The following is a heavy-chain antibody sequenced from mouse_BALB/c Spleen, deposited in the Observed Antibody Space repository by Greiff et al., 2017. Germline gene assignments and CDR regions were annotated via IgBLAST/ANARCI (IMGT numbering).Heavy chain of an antibody. Sequence: VQLQQSGAELAKPGASVKMSCKASGYTFTSYWMHWVKQRPGQGLEWIGYINPSTGYTEYNQKFKDKATLTADKSSSTAYMQLSSLTSEDSAVYYCARSSTTNYFDYWGQGTTLTVSS. CDR3: ARSSTTNYFDY. V-gene: IGHV1-7*01. J-gene: IGHJ2*01. CDR1: GYTFTSYW. D-gene: IGHD1-1*01. CDR2: INPSTGYT.